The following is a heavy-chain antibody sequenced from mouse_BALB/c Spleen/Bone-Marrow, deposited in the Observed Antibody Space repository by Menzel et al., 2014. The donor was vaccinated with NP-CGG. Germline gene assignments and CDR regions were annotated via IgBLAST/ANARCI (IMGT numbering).Heavy chain of an antibody. CDR2: FYPGSGNI. J-gene: IGHJ2*01. CDR3: TRHFYGSSYFDY. CDR1: GYTFTDYI. Sequence: QVQLKHSGAELVKPGASVKLSCKASGYTFTDYIIHWIKQGSGQGLEWIGWFYPGSGNIKYNEKFKDKATLTADKSSSTVYMELSRLTSEDSAVYFCTRHFYGSSYFDYWGQGTTLTVSS. D-gene: IGHD1-1*01. V-gene: IGHV1-62-2*01.